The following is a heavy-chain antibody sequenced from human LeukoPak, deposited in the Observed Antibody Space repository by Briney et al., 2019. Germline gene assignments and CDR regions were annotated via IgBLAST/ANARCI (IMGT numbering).Heavy chain of an antibody. V-gene: IGHV4-4*09. D-gene: IGHD6-13*01. CDR3: ARVSSSSWFNDC. J-gene: IGHJ4*02. CDR2: IYTSGST. CDR1: GGSIRSYY. Sequence: SETLSLTCTVSGGSIRSYYWSWIRQPPGKGLEWIAYIYTSGSTNYNPSLKSRVIISVDTSKNQFSLKVTSVTAADTAVYYCARVSSSSWFNDCWGQGTLVTVSS.